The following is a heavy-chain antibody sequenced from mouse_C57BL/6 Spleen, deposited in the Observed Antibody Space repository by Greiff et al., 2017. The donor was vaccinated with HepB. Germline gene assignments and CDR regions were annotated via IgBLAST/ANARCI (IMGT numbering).Heavy chain of an antibody. D-gene: IGHD1-1*02. V-gene: IGHV1-80*01. CDR3: ARWRGNYGYFDV. CDR1: GYAFSSYW. Sequence: VQLQQSGAELVKPGASVKISCKASGYAFSSYWMNWVKQRPGKGLEWIGQIYPGDGDTNYNGKFKGKATLTADKSSSTAYMQLSSLTSEDSAVYFCARWRGNYGYFDVWGTGTTVTVSS. CDR2: IYPGDGDT. J-gene: IGHJ1*03.